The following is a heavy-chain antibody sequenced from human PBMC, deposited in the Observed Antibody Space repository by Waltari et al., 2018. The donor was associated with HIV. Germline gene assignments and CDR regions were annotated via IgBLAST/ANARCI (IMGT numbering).Heavy chain of an antibody. CDR2: IGTYNGNA. CDR1: GYPFTTYG. V-gene: IGHV1-18*01. D-gene: IGHD4-17*01. CDR3: ARSHCAVTSCGSIDY. Sequence: QVQLVQSGAQVKKPGASVKVSCKASGYPFTTYGITWVRQAPGQGLEWLGWIGTYNGNADFAPKTQVRIHLTIDTATSTAYMELTSRRSDDTAVYYCARSHCAVTSCGSIDYWGQGTLVTVSS. J-gene: IGHJ4*02.